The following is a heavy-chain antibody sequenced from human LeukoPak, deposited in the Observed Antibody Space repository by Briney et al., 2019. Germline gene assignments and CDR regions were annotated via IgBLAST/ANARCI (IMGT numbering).Heavy chain of an antibody. CDR3: ANSVGVVLLYC. CDR1: GNFISTGSYY. Sequence: PSETLSLTCSVSGNFISTGSYYWSWIRQPAGKGLEWIGHIYTNGRTDYNPSLKSRVAISVDKSKNQFALRLSSVTAADTAVYYCANSVGVVLLYCWGQGTLVTVSS. J-gene: IGHJ4*02. CDR2: IYTNGRT. D-gene: IGHD2-21*01. V-gene: IGHV4-61*09.